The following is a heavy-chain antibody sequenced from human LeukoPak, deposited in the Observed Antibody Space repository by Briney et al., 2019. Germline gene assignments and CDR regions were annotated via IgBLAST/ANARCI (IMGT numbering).Heavy chain of an antibody. CDR1: GFTLSSYA. V-gene: IGHV3-23*01. Sequence: PGGSLRLSCAASGFTLSSYAMSWVRQAPGKGLEWVSAISGSGGSTYYADSVKGRFTISRDNSKNTLYLQMNSLRAEDTAVYYCAKDPGEMATSFAEYFQHWGQGTLVTVSS. J-gene: IGHJ1*01. CDR2: ISGSGGST. D-gene: IGHD5-24*01. CDR3: AKDPGEMATSFAEYFQH.